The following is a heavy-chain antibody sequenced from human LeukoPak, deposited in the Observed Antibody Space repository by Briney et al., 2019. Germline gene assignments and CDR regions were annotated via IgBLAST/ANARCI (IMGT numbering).Heavy chain of an antibody. J-gene: IGHJ4*02. CDR3: ARGSRGYSYG. CDR1: GGSVSSGSYY. Sequence: SETLSLTCTVSGGSVSSGSYYWSWIRQPPGTGLEWIGYIYYSASTNYNPSLKSRVTISVDTSNNQFSLKLSSVTAADTAVYYCARGSRGYSYGWGQGTLITVSS. V-gene: IGHV4-61*01. CDR2: IYYSAST. D-gene: IGHD5-18*01.